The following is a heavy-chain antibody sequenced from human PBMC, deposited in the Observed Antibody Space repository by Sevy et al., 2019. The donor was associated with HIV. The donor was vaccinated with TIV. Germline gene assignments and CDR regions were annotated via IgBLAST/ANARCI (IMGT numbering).Heavy chain of an antibody. CDR1: GGSISSSRHY. V-gene: IGHV4-39*01. Sequence: SETLSLTCNVSGGSISSSRHYWGWIRQSPGKSLEWIGSRFYSGGAYYNPSLQSRVTMSVDTSKNQFSLNVNSVTAADTAVYYCVRHPLGNWFDLWGQGILVTVSS. J-gene: IGHJ5*02. D-gene: IGHD3-16*01. CDR2: RFYSGGA. CDR3: VRHPLGNWFDL.